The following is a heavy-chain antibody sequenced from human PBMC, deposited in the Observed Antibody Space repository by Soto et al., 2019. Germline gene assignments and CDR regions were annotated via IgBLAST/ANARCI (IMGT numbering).Heavy chain of an antibody. CDR1: GFSLTTEGVA. J-gene: IGHJ4*02. V-gene: IGHV2-5*05. CDR3: AHRDRASGGPFDY. CDR2: IYWDDDQ. Sequence: QITLKESGPPLVKPTQTLTLTCSFSGFSLTTEGVAVGWIRQSPGKALEWLSVIYWDDDQRSAKSLRSRLTIAKDTSKNQVVLTLANMEPLDTAMYYCAHRDRASGGPFDYWGQGILVTVSS. D-gene: IGHD3-10*01.